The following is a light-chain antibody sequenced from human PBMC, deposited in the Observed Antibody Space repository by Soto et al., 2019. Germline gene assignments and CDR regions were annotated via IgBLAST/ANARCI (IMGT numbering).Light chain of an antibody. CDR1: TGAVTNGHY. CDR2: DTT. V-gene: IGLV7-46*01. CDR3: LLSYNGPYV. J-gene: IGLJ1*01. Sequence: QTVVTQEPSLTVSRGGTVTLTCGSSTGAVTNGHYPYWFQQKPGQAPRTLIYDTTNRHSWTPARFSGSLLGGKAALTLSGAQPEDEAEYYCLLSYNGPYVFGTGTKVTVL.